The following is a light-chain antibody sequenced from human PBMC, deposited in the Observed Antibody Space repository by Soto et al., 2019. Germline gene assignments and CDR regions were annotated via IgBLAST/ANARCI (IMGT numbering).Light chain of an antibody. J-gene: IGLJ3*02. CDR3: TSSVGATLV. CDR1: SSDVGFYKY. V-gene: IGLV2-8*01. CDR2: EAT. Sequence: QSALTQPPSASGSPGQSVTISCTGTSSDVGFYKYVSWYQQYPGKVPKLILFEATRRPSGVPDRFSGSKSANSASLTVSGLRPDDEADYYCTSSVGATLVFGGGTKVTVL.